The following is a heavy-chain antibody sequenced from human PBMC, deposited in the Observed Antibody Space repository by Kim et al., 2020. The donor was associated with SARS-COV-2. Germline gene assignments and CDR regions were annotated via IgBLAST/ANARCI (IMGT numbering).Heavy chain of an antibody. Sequence: GGSLRLSCAASGFTFSGYSMNWVRQAPGKGLEWVSYISSSTSTIYYTDSVKGRFTISRDHAKNSLYLQMNSLRDEDTAVYFCARGGYGSGTYTPNCFDSWGQGTLVTVSS. CDR1: GFTFSGYS. D-gene: IGHD3-10*01. J-gene: IGHJ5*01. CDR3: ARGGYGSGTYTPNCFDS. V-gene: IGHV3-48*02. CDR2: ISSSTSTI.